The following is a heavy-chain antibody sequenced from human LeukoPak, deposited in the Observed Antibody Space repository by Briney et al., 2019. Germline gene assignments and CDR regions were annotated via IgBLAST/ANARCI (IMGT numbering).Heavy chain of an antibody. J-gene: IGHJ4*02. Sequence: GASVKVSCKASGYTFADYGISWVRQAPGQGLEWMGWISIHNGNTNEQKFQGRVTLTTDTSTSTAYLELRSLTSDDTAVYYCARSSKQWLDYWGQGTLVTVSS. CDR3: ARSSKQWLDY. CDR2: ISIHNGNT. D-gene: IGHD6-19*01. V-gene: IGHV1-18*01. CDR1: GYTFADYG.